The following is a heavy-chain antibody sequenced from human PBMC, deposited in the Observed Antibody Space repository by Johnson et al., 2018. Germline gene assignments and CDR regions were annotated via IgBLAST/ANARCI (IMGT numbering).Heavy chain of an antibody. J-gene: IGHJ3*01. D-gene: IGHD2-2*01. CDR1: GFTFSLYS. V-gene: IGHV1-69*01. Sequence: QVQLVESGGGLVQPGGSLRLSCPASGFTFSLYSFTWVRQAPGQGLEWMGGIIPIFGTVNYAQRFQGRGTITADESTSKVYMGRSSLTSEDTPVYYWAREGDIEVRPSVRALDVWGRGTMVTVSS. CDR2: IIPIFGTV. CDR3: AREGDIEVRPSVRALDV.